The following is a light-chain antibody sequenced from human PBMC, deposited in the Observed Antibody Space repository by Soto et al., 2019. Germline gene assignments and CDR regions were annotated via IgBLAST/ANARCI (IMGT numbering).Light chain of an antibody. CDR1: QSISGW. Sequence: DIQMTQSPSTLSASVGDRVTITCRASQSISGWLAWYQQKPGKAPKLLIYKASSLESGVPSRFSGRGSGTEFTLTISSLQPDDFATYYCQQYNSHWTFGQGTKVEIK. CDR2: KAS. V-gene: IGKV1-5*03. CDR3: QQYNSHWT. J-gene: IGKJ1*01.